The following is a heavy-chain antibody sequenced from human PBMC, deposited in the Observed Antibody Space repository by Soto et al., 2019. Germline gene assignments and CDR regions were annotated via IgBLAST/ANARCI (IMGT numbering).Heavy chain of an antibody. J-gene: IGHJ4*02. D-gene: IGHD1-26*01. CDR1: GGSIGGYD. Sequence: PSETLCLTCSVSGGSIGGYDGSWIRQPPGKGLEWIGYIYYSGSTNYNPSLKSRVTISVDTSKNQFSLKLSSVTAADTAVYYCAKDLIMGATPLWGQGTLVTVSS. CDR2: IYYSGST. V-gene: IGHV4-59*01. CDR3: AKDLIMGATPL.